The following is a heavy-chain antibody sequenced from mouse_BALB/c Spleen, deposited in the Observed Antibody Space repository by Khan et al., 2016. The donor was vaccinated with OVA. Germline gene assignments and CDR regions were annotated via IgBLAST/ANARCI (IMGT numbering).Heavy chain of an antibody. D-gene: IGHD1-2*01. Sequence: QVQLKQSGAELARPGASVKLSCKASGYTFTDYYINWVKQRTGQGLEWIGEIYPGSGNTYYNEKFKGKATLTADKSSSTAYMQLSSLTSEDSAVLYCARRNYFGYTFAYWGQGTLVTVSA. CDR3: ARRNYFGYTFAY. CDR2: IYPGSGNT. CDR1: GYTFTDYY. J-gene: IGHJ3*01. V-gene: IGHV1-77*01.